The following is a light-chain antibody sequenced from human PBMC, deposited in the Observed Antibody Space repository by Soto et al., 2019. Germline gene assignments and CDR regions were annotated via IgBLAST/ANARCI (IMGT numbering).Light chain of an antibody. CDR1: QSVSSSY. Sequence: EIALTQSPGTLSLSPGERATLSCRASQSVSSSYLAWYQQKPGQAPRLLIYGASSRVTGIPDRFSGSGSGTAFTLAISRLEPEDFAVYYCRQYGSSPWTFGQGTKVEIK. J-gene: IGKJ1*01. V-gene: IGKV3-20*01. CDR2: GAS. CDR3: RQYGSSPWT.